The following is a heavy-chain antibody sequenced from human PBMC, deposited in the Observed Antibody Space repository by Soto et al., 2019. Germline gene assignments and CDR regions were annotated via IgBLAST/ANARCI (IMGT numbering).Heavy chain of an antibody. CDR1: GGSISSYN. D-gene: IGHD2-15*01. Sequence: SETLALTWSVFGGSISSYNWSWIRQPPGKGLEWIGYMYHSGSTNYNPSLKSRVAISVDSSRNQFSLWLSSVTAADTAVYYCAREVAQGSNNWFDPWGQGILVTVS. CDR2: MYHSGST. J-gene: IGHJ5*02. CDR3: AREVAQGSNNWFDP. V-gene: IGHV4-59*01.